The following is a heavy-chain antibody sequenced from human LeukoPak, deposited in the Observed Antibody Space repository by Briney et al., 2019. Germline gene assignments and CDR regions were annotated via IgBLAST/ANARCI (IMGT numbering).Heavy chain of an antibody. J-gene: IGHJ4*02. D-gene: IGHD4-17*01. CDR3: ARFPPYYGDGGY. Sequence: PSETLSLTCTVSGGPISGFNWTWIRQPPGKGLEWIGEINHSGSTNYNPSLKSRVTISVDTSKNQFSLKLSSVTAADTAVYYCARFPPYYGDGGYWGQGTLVTVSS. CDR2: INHSGST. V-gene: IGHV4-34*01. CDR1: GGPISGFN.